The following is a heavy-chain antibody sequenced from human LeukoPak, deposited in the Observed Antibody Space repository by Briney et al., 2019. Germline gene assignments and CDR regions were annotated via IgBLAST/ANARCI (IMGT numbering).Heavy chain of an antibody. CDR2: IYSGGTT. Sequence: PGGSLRLSCAASGFTFSSYSMNWVRQAPGRGLEWVSLIYSGGTTHYADSVQGRFTISRDNSKNTLYLQMNSLRAEDTAVYYCAGTRYGDYPADYWGQGTLVTVSS. CDR3: AGTRYGDYPADY. J-gene: IGHJ4*02. CDR1: GFTFSSYS. V-gene: IGHV3-66*01. D-gene: IGHD4-17*01.